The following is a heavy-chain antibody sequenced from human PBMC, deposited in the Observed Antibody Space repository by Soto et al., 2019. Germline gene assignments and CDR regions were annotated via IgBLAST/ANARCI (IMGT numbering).Heavy chain of an antibody. Sequence: GVSLGLSCAAFGFTFITFAVHLVLQAPGKGLEWVAVISYDGSNKYYADSVKCRFTISRDNTKNTLYLQMNSLRAEDTVVYYCANDWGGPNQLLSLYPNWFDPWGQGTLVTVSS. CDR2: ISYDGSNK. D-gene: IGHD2-2*01. CDR1: GFTFITFA. J-gene: IGHJ5*02. CDR3: ANDWGGPNQLLSLYPNWFDP. V-gene: IGHV3-30*18.